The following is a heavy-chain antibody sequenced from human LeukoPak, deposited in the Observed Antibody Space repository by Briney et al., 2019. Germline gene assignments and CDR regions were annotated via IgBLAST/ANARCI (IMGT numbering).Heavy chain of an antibody. J-gene: IGHJ2*01. CDR2: MNPNSGNA. V-gene: IGHV1-8*01. CDR1: GYTFSSYD. CDR3: ARGPRVFGVVIAPYWYFDF. D-gene: IGHD3-3*01. Sequence: GASVTVSCKASGYTFSSYDINWVGQAAGQGLEWMGWMNPNSGNAGYAQKFQGRISITRNTSTNTAYMELSGLRSEDTAVYYCARGPRVFGVVIAPYWYFDFWGRGTLVTVSS.